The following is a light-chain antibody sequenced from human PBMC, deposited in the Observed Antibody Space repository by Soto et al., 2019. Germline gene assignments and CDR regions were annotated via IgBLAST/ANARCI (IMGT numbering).Light chain of an antibody. J-gene: IGKJ1*01. CDR1: QSVNTK. V-gene: IGKV3-15*01. CDR2: SAS. CDR3: QQYTNWPGT. Sequence: EIVMTQSPATLSVSPGERATLSCRASQSVNTKLAWYQQIPGQAPRLLVYSASTMATGIAARFSGSGSGTDFTLTISSVQSEDSAVYYCQQYTNWPGTFGQGTKVEIK.